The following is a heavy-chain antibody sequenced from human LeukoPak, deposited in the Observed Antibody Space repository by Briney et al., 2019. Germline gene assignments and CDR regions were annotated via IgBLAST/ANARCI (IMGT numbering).Heavy chain of an antibody. Sequence: PGGSVRLSCAASGFTFSSYGMNWVRQAPGKRLEWVSYISSRSDSIYYADSVKGRFTISRDNAENSLYLQMNSLRDEDTAVYYCARAMGSGYDYWGKGTLVSVSS. CDR3: ARAMGSGYDY. J-gene: IGHJ4*02. D-gene: IGHD5-12*01. V-gene: IGHV3-48*02. CDR1: GFTFSSYG. CDR2: ISSRSDSI.